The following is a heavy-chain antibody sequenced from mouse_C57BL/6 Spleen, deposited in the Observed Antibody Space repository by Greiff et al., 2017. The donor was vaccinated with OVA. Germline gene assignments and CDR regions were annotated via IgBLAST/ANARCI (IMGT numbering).Heavy chain of an antibody. CDR3: ARSANWTRYFDV. D-gene: IGHD4-1*01. CDR1: GYTFTSYW. CDR2: IDPSDSET. J-gene: IGHJ1*03. Sequence: VQLQQPGAELVRPGSSVKLSCKASGYTFTSYWMHWVKQRPIQGLEWIGNIDPSDSETHYNQKFKDKATLTVDKSSSTAYMQLSSLTSEDSAVYYCARSANWTRYFDVWGTGTTVTVSS. V-gene: IGHV1-52*01.